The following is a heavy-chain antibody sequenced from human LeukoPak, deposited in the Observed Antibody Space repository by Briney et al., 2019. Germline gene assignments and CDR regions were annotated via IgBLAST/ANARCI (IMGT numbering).Heavy chain of an antibody. CDR3: ARAGYDFWSGDEVGDYFDY. V-gene: IGHV4-4*07. J-gene: IGHJ4*02. Sequence: TSETLSLTCTVSGCSISSYCWSWIRQPAGKGLEWIGRIYTSGSTNYNPSLKSRVTMSVDTSKNQFSLKLSSVTAADTAVYYCARAGYDFWSGDEVGDYFDYWGQGTLVTVSS. D-gene: IGHD3-3*01. CDR1: GCSISSYC. CDR2: IYTSGST.